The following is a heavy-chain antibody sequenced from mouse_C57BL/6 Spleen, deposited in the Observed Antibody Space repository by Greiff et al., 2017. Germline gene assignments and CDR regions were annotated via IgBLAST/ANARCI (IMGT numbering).Heavy chain of an antibody. CDR1: GYTFTDYY. J-gene: IGHJ3*01. CDR2: INPNNGGT. CDR3: AFTGFAY. Sequence: VQLQQSGPELVKPGASVKISCKASGYTFTDYYMNWVKQSHGKSLEWIGDINPNNGGTSYNQKFKGKATLTVDKSSSTAYMELRSLTSEDSAVYYCAFTGFAYWGQGTLVTVSA. V-gene: IGHV1-26*01.